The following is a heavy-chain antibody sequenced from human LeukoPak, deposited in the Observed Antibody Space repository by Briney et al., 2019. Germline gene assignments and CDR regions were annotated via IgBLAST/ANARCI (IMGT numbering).Heavy chain of an antibody. D-gene: IGHD4-23*01. V-gene: IGHV4-30-4*01. J-gene: IGHJ4*02. CDR3: ARDLLNEGNHLDY. CDR1: GGSISSGDYY. Sequence: PSETLSLTCTVSGGSISSGDYYWRWIRQPPGKGLEWIGYIYYSGSTYYNPSLKSRVTISVDTSKNQFSLKLSSVTAADTAVYYCARDLLNEGNHLDYWGQGTQVTVSS. CDR2: IYYSGST.